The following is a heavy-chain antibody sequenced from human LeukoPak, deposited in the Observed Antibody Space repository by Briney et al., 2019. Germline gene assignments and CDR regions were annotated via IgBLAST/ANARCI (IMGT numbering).Heavy chain of an antibody. CDR2: ITGNALNT. CDR3: AKLQDFYDNSGYSYFDN. D-gene: IGHD3-22*01. CDR1: GFNFRNYA. J-gene: IGHJ4*02. Sequence: GGSLRLSCAASGFNFRNYAMSWVRQAPGKGLEWVSSITGNALNTYHGDHIKGRFTISRDDSKNTLYIHMSSLRVEDTAVYYCAKLQDFYDNSGYSYFDNWGQGTLVTVSS. V-gene: IGHV3-23*01.